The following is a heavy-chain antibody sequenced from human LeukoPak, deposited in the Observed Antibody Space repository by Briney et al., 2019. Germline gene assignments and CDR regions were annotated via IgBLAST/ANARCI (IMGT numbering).Heavy chain of an antibody. CDR1: GYSFTGYY. CDR3: AREVISSSWFPFDY. J-gene: IGHJ4*02. D-gene: IGHD6-13*01. Sequence: AASVKVSCKASGYSFTGYYMHWVRQAPGQGLEWMGWINPNSGGTNHAQKFQGRVTLTRYTSISTAYMELSRLRYDDTAVYYCAREVISSSWFPFDYWGQGTLVTVSS. V-gene: IGHV1-2*02. CDR2: INPNSGGT.